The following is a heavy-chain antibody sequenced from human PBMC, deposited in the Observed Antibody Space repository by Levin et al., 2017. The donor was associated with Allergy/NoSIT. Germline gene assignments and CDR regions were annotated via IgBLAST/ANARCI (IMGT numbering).Heavy chain of an antibody. J-gene: IGHJ6*02. V-gene: IGHV1-24*01. CDR2: FYPADVSP. Sequence: GSSLKISCKVSGYTLTELSMHWVRQAPGKGLEWMCFFYPADVSPLSSPPFPGRVTMTEDTSTDTAYMELSSLRSEDTAVYYCATGNSQWLVTADYDYGMDSWGQGTTVTVSS. CDR1: GYTLTELS. CDR3: ATGNSQWLVTADYDYGMDS. D-gene: IGHD6-19*01.